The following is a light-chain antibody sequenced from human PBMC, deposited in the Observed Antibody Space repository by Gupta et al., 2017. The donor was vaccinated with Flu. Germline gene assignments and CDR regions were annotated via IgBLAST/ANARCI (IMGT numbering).Light chain of an antibody. CDR3: QQGNSFPIT. J-gene: IGKJ4*01. V-gene: IGKV1-12*01. CDR2: AAS. Sequence: PSSVSASVGDRVTVTCRASRDISSWLAWYQQKPGKAPKLLISAASTLQSGVPSRFSGSGSGTEFTLTISSLRPEDFATYYCQQGNSFPITFGGGTKVEIK. CDR1: RDISSW.